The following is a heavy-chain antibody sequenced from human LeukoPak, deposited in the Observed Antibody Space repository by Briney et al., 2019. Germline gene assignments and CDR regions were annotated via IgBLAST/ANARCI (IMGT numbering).Heavy chain of an antibody. CDR1: GFTFSSYA. CDR2: ISGSGGST. Sequence: GGSLRLSCAASGFTFSSYAMSWFRQAPGKGLEWVSAISGSGGSTYYADSVKGRFTISRDNSKNTLYLQMNSLRAEDTAVYYCAKARVVGAHVLSAFDIWGQGTKVTVSS. D-gene: IGHD1-26*01. J-gene: IGHJ3*02. V-gene: IGHV3-23*01. CDR3: AKARVVGAHVLSAFDI.